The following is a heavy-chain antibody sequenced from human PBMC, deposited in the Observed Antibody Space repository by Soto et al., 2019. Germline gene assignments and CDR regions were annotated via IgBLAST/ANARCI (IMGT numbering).Heavy chain of an antibody. V-gene: IGHV1-3*01. Sequence: GSVKVASKASGDTFTSYAMHWVRQAPGQRLEWMGWINAGNGNTKYSQKFQGRVTITRGTSASTAYMELSSLRSEDTAVYYCARAVAVPADFDKWGQGTLVTVSS. D-gene: IGHD6-19*01. CDR3: ARAVAVPADFDK. J-gene: IGHJ4*02. CDR2: INAGNGNT. CDR1: GDTFTSYA.